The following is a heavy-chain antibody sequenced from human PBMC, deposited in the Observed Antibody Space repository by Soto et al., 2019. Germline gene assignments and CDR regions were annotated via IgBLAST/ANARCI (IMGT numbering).Heavy chain of an antibody. CDR3: ARTSYSSLSHYYYYYGMDV. Sequence: QVQLVQSGAEVKKPGSSVKVSCKASGGTFSSYAISWVRQAPGQGLEWMGGIIPIFGTANYAQKFQGRVTITADKSTSTAYLELSSLRSEDTAVYYCARTSYSSLSHYYYYYGMDVWGQGTTVTVAS. CDR2: IIPIFGTA. CDR1: GGTFSSYA. D-gene: IGHD6-6*01. J-gene: IGHJ6*02. V-gene: IGHV1-69*06.